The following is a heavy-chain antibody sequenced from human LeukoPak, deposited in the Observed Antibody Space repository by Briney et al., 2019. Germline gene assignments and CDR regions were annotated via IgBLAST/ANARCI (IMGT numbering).Heavy chain of an antibody. J-gene: IGHJ4*02. CDR3: ARESPGASLY. Sequence: GGSLRLSCAASGFTFSSYSMNWVRQAPGKGLEWVSYISSSSSTIYYADSVKGRFTISRDNAKSSLFLQMNSLRVEDTAVYYCARESPGASLYWGQGTLVTVSS. CDR1: GFTFSSYS. V-gene: IGHV3-48*04. CDR2: ISSSSSTI.